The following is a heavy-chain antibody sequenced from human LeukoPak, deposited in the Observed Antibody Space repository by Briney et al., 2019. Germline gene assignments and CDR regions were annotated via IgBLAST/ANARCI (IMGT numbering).Heavy chain of an antibody. J-gene: IGHJ3*02. D-gene: IGHD6-19*01. CDR3: ARFSVAGDDAFDI. V-gene: IGHV3-30-3*01. CDR1: GFTFSSYA. Sequence: PGGSLRLSCAASGFTFSSYAMHWVRQAPGKGLEWVAVISYDGSNKYYADSVKGRFTISRDNSKNTLYLQMNSLRAEDTAVYYCARFSVAGDDAFDIWGQGTMVTVSS. CDR2: ISYDGSNK.